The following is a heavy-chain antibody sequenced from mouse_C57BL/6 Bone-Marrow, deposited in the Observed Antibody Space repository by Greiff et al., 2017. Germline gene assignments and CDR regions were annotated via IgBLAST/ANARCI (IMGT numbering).Heavy chain of an antibody. CDR3: ARGDYYSNYEAMDY. V-gene: IGHV1-82*01. Sequence: QVQLQQSGPELVKPGASVKISCKASGYAFSSSWMNWVKQRPGKGLEWIGRISPGDGDTNYNGKFKGKATLTADKSSSPAYMQLSSLTSEDSAVYFCARGDYYSNYEAMDYWGQGTSGTVSS. J-gene: IGHJ4*01. CDR1: GYAFSSSW. CDR2: ISPGDGDT. D-gene: IGHD2-5*01.